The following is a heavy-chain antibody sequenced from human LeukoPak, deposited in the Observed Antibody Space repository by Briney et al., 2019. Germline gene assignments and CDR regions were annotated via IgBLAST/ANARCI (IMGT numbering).Heavy chain of an antibody. CDR2: IYYSGST. D-gene: IGHD4-11*01. V-gene: IGHV4-59*02. CDR1: GGSVSNKY. J-gene: IGHJ4*02. CDR3: ARVYSNYFGYYFDY. Sequence: SETLSLTCTVSGGSVSNKYWSWIRQPPGQGLEWIGYIYYSGSTNYNPSLKSRVTISVDTSKNQFSLKLRSVTAADTAVYYCARVYSNYFGYYFDYWGQGTLVTVSS.